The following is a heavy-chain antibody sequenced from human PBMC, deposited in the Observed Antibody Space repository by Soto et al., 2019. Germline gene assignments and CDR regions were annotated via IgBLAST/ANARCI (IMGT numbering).Heavy chain of an antibody. V-gene: IGHV4-4*02. CDR3: ASHAYGIFDY. D-gene: IGHD4-17*01. J-gene: IGHJ4*02. CDR2: IYHSGST. CDR1: GGSISSSNW. Sequence: QVQLQESGPGLVKPSGTLSLTCAVSGGSISSSNWWSWVRQPPGKGLEWIGEIYHSGSTNYNPSLKXXVXIXEDKSKNQFSLKLSSVTAADTAVYYCASHAYGIFDYWGQGTLVTVSS.